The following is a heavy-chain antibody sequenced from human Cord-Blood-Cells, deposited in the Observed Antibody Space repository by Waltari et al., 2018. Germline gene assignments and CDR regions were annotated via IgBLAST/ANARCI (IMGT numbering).Heavy chain of an antibody. CDR1: GYSISSGYY. CDR3: ARGSGYSSSSAAFDI. J-gene: IGHJ3*02. V-gene: IGHV4-38-2*01. CDR2: IYHSGST. D-gene: IGHD6-6*01. Sequence: QVQLQESGPGLVKPSETLSLTCAVSGYSISSGYYWGWIRQPPGKGLEWIGSIYHSGSTHDNPTLKSRVTISVYTSKNQFSLKLSSVTAADTAVYYCARGSGYSSSSAAFDIWGQGTMVTVSS.